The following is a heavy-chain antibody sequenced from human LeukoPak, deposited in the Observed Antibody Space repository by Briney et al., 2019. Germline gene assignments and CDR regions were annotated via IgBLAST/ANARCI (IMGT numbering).Heavy chain of an antibody. D-gene: IGHD1-26*01. CDR3: ARYSGSYRDY. V-gene: IGHV3-21*01. CDR2: ISSSSTYI. Sequence: GGSLRLSCAVSGFTFSDYNMIWVRQAPGKGLEWVSSISSSSTYIYYADSLKGRFTISRDNAKNSLYLQMNSLRAEDTAVYFCARYSGSYRDYWGQGTLVTVSS. CDR1: GFTFSDYN. J-gene: IGHJ4*02.